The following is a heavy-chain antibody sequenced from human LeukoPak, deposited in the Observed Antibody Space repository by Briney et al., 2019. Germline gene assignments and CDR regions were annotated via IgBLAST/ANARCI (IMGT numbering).Heavy chain of an antibody. J-gene: IGHJ5*02. D-gene: IGHD3-16*01. CDR2: ISWNSGSI. V-gene: IGHV3-9*01. CDR1: GFTFDDYA. Sequence: PGGSLRLSCAASGFTFDDYAMHWVRQAPGKGLEWVSGISWNSGSIGYADSVKGRFTISRDNAKNSLYLQMNSLRVEDTAVYYCASQSYARFDPWGQGTLVTVSS. CDR3: ASQSYARFDP.